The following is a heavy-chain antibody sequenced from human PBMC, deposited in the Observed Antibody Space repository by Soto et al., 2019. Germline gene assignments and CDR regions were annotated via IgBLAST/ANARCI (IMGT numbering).Heavy chain of an antibody. CDR2: ISSSSSTI. J-gene: IGHJ4*02. V-gene: IGHV3-48*01. Sequence: GGSLRLSCAASGFPFSTYSMNWVRQAPGKGLEWVSFISSSSSTIYYVDSVKGRFTISRDNAKKSLYLQMNSLRAEDTPVYYCARKPRVQTLFDYWGQGTLVTVSS. CDR1: GFPFSTYS. CDR3: ARKPRVQTLFDY.